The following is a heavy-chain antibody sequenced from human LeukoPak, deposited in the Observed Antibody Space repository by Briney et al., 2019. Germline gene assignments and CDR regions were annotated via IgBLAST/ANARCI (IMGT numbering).Heavy chain of an antibody. CDR2: IYYSGNT. Sequence: SETLSLTCAVYGGSFSGYYWGWLRQPPGKGLEWIGSIYYSGNTYYNPSLKSRVTISVDTSKNQFSLRLSSVTAADTAVYYCARPNWNDLHFDYWGQGTLVTVSS. J-gene: IGHJ4*02. CDR1: GGSFSGYY. D-gene: IGHD1-1*01. CDR3: ARPNWNDLHFDY. V-gene: IGHV4-34*01.